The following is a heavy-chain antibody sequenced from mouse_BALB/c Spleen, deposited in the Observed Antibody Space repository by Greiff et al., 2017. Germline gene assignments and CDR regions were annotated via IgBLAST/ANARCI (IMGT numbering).Heavy chain of an antibody. Sequence: EVQRVESGGGLVKPGGSLKLSCAASGFTFSSYAMSWVRQSPEKRLEWVAEISSGGSYTYYPDTVTGRFTISRDNAKNTLYLEMSSLRSEDTAMYYCASGNYFAYWGQGTLVTVSA. J-gene: IGHJ3*01. CDR3: ASGNYFAY. V-gene: IGHV5-9-4*01. CDR2: ISSGGSYT. CDR1: GFTFSSYA. D-gene: IGHD2-1*01.